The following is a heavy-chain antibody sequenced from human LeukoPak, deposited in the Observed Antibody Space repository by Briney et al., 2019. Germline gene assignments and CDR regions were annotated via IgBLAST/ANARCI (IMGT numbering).Heavy chain of an antibody. CDR3: ARVFSQQFRSFSYYFGLDG. D-gene: IGHD2/OR15-2a*01. Sequence: GGSLRLSCAASGFTFSSYGMNWVRQAPGKGLEWVSSISSSSSYIYYADSVKGRFTISRDNAKNSLYLQMNSLRAEDTAVYYCARVFSQQFRSFSYYFGLDGWGHGTTVTVSS. V-gene: IGHV3-21*01. CDR2: ISSSSSYI. CDR1: GFTFSSYG. J-gene: IGHJ6*02.